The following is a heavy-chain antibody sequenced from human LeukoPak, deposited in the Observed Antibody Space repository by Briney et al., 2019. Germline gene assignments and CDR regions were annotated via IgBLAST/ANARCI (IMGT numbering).Heavy chain of an antibody. Sequence: SETLSLTCTVSGGSISSHYWSWIRQPPGKGLEWIGEINHSGSTNYNPSLKSRVTISVDTSKNQFSLKLSSVTAADTAVYYCARGCGWYQLPWGMDVWGQGTTVTVSS. CDR2: INHSGST. CDR1: GGSISSHY. D-gene: IGHD2-2*01. J-gene: IGHJ6*02. V-gene: IGHV4-34*01. CDR3: ARGCGWYQLPWGMDV.